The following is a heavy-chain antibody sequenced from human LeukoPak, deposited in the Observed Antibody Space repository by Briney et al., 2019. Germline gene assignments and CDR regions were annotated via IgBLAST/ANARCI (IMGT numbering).Heavy chain of an antibody. J-gene: IGHJ2*01. V-gene: IGHV4-4*02. CDR2: IYHSGST. CDR3: ATVTVVVPAAIRYFDL. Sequence: SETLSLTCAVSGGSISSSNWWSWVRQPPGKGLEWIGEIYHSGSTNYNPSLKSRVTISVDKSKHQFSLKLSSVTAADTAVYYCATVTVVVPAAIRYFDLWGRGTLVTVSS. CDR1: GGSISSSNW. D-gene: IGHD2-2*01.